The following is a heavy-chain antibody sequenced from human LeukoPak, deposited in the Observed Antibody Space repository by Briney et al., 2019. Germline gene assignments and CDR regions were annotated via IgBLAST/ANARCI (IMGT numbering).Heavy chain of an antibody. D-gene: IGHD3-16*02. Sequence: GGSLRLSCAASGFTFSSYWMHWVRQAPGKGLVXXXRINSDGSSTSYADSVKGRFTFSRDNAKNTLYLQMNSLRAEDTAVYYCARVQVGELSLFFDYWGQGTLVTVSS. J-gene: IGHJ4*02. V-gene: IGHV3-74*01. CDR1: GFTFSSYW. CDR2: INSDGSST. CDR3: ARVQVGELSLFFDY.